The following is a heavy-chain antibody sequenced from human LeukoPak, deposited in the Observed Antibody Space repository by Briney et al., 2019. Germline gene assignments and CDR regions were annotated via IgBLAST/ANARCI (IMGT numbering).Heavy chain of an antibody. J-gene: IGHJ1*01. CDR1: GFTFSSYG. V-gene: IGHV3-30*02. CDR2: IRYDGNNK. CDR3: AKGVYGDYVRYFQH. Sequence: PGGSLRLSCAASGFTFSSYGMHWVRQAPGKGLEWVAFIRYDGNNKYYADSVKGRFTISRDNSKNTLYLQMNSLRAEDTAVYYCAKGVYGDYVRYFQHWGQGTLVTVSS. D-gene: IGHD4-17*01.